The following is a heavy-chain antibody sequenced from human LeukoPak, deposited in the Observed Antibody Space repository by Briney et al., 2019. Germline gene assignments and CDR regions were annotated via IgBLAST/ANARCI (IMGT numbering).Heavy chain of an antibody. Sequence: ASVKVSCKVSGYTLTELSMHWVRQAPGKGLEWMGGFDPEDGETIYAQKFQGRVTMTEDTSTDTAYMELSSLRSEDTAVYYCATSGLYYGSGSPHFYFDLWGRGTLVTVSS. CDR3: ATSGLYYGSGSPHFYFDL. CDR2: FDPEDGET. J-gene: IGHJ2*01. CDR1: GYTLTELS. D-gene: IGHD3-10*01. V-gene: IGHV1-24*01.